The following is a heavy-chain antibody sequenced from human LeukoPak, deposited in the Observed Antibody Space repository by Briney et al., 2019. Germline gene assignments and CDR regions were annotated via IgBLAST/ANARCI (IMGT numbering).Heavy chain of an antibody. CDR3: ARDSSSVTPSGMDV. V-gene: IGHV1-18*01. J-gene: IGHJ6*02. Sequence: GASVKVSCKASGYTFTSYVITWVRQAPGQGLEWMGWISAYNGNTDYADNFQGRVIVTTDTSTSTAYMELRSLRSDDTAVYYCARDSSSVTPSGMDVWGQGTTVAVSS. CDR1: GYTFTSYV. CDR2: ISAYNGNT. D-gene: IGHD3-22*01.